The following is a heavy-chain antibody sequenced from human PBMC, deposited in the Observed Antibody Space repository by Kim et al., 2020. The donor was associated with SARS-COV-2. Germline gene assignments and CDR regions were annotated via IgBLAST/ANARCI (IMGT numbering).Heavy chain of an antibody. CDR3: ARDLGGGSCY. J-gene: IGHJ4*02. Sequence: GGSLRLSCAASGFTFSSYSMNWVRQAPGKGLEGVSYISSSSSTIYYADSVKGRFTISRDNAKNSLYLQMNSLRAEDTAVYYCARDLGGGSCYWGQGTLVTVSS. V-gene: IGHV3-48*01. CDR1: GFTFSSYS. CDR2: ISSSSSTI. D-gene: IGHD2-15*01.